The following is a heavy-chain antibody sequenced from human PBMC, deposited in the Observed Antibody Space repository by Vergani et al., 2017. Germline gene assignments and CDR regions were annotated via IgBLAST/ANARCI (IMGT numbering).Heavy chain of an antibody. CDR1: GYTFTSYA. D-gene: IGHD3-22*01. CDR2: INTNTGNP. CDR3: ARDPGYYYDSSGYYPSGYFQH. Sequence: QVQLVQSGSELKKPGASVKVSCKASGYTFTSYAMNWVRQAPGQGLEWMGWINTNTGNPTYAQGVTGRFVFSLDTSVSTAYLQISSLKAEDTAVYYCARDPGYYYDSSGYYPSGYFQHWGQGTLVTVSS. V-gene: IGHV7-4-1*02. J-gene: IGHJ1*01.